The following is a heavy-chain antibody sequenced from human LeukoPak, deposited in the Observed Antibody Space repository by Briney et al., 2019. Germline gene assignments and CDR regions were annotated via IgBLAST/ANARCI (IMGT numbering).Heavy chain of an antibody. CDR1: GYTFTTYD. Sequence: ASVKVSCXASGYTFTTYDINWVRQATGQGLEWMGSMNPNNGNTDYAQKFQGRVTITRDTSISTAYMELSSLRSEDTAVYYCARDYIRRGTIFGTREDAFDVWGQGTMVTVSS. D-gene: IGHD3-3*01. CDR2: MNPNNGNT. J-gene: IGHJ3*01. V-gene: IGHV1-8*03. CDR3: ARDYIRRGTIFGTREDAFDV.